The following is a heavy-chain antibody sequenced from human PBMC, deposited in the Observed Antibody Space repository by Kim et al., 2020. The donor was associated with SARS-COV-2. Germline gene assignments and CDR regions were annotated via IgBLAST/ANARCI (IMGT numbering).Heavy chain of an antibody. V-gene: IGHV3-23*01. Sequence: GGSTYYPDSVKGRFTISRDNSKNTLYLQMNSLRAEDTAVYYCAKVFRGVYWGQGTLVTVSS. J-gene: IGHJ4*02. CDR2: GGST. D-gene: IGHD3-10*01. CDR3: AKVFRGVY.